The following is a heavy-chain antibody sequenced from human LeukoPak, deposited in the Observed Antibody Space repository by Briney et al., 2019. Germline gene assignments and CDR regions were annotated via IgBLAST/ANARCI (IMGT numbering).Heavy chain of an antibody. CDR2: IYSGGST. CDR3: AREAVGALDY. CDR1: GFTVSSNY. V-gene: IGHV3-66*01. D-gene: IGHD1-26*01. J-gene: IGHJ4*02. Sequence: TGGSLRLSCAASGFTVSSNYMSWVRQAPGKGLEWVSVIYSGGSTYYADSVKGRFTISRDNSKNTLYLQMNSLRAEDTAVYYCAREAVGALDYWGQGTLVTVSS.